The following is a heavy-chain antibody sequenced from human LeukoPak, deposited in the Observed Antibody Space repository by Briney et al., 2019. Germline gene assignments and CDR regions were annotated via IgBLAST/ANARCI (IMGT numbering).Heavy chain of an antibody. D-gene: IGHD3-10*01. CDR2: ISYDGTNK. Sequence: PGTSLRLSCAASGFTFSNYYMHWVRQAPGKGLEWVAVISYDGTNKYYADSVEGRFTSSRDNSKNTLYLQMNSLRAEDTAVYYCARYGCPAGITMVRGVICPDAFDIWGQGTMVTVSS. J-gene: IGHJ3*02. CDR3: ARYGCPAGITMVRGVICPDAFDI. CDR1: GFTFSNYY. V-gene: IGHV3-30*04.